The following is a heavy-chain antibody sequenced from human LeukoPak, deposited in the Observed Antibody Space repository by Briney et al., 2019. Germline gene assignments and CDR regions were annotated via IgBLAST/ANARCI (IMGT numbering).Heavy chain of an antibody. CDR2: IYYSGST. D-gene: IGHD6-6*01. V-gene: IGHV4-59*01. Sequence: SETLSLTCTVSGGSISSYYWSWIRQPPGKGQEWIGYIYYSGSTNYNPSLKSRVTISVDTSKNQFSLKLSSVTAADTAVYYCARVRGAARRGNWFDPWGQGTLVTVSS. CDR1: GGSISSYY. J-gene: IGHJ5*02. CDR3: ARVRGAARRGNWFDP.